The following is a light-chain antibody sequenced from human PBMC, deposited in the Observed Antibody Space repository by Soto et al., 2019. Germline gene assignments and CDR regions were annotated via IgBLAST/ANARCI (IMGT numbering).Light chain of an antibody. J-gene: IGKJ2*01. CDR3: QHYDTFPYT. CDR1: QSIDNW. CDR2: DAS. Sequence: DIQVTQSQSFLSASVGDRVTITCRASQSIDNWLAWYQQKPGKAPKILISDASTLESGVSSGFSGSGSGTEFTLTISSLRPDDFATYYCQHYDTFPYTFGQGTKVDI. V-gene: IGKV1-5*01.